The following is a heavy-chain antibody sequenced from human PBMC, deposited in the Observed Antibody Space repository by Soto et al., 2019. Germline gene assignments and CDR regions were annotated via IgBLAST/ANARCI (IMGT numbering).Heavy chain of an antibody. CDR3: ARGSHDYSYQDYYYYYMDV. D-gene: IGHD2-2*01. CDR1: GFTVSSNY. Sequence: EVQLVESGGGLVQPGGSLRLSCAASGFTVSSNYMSWVRQAPGKGLEWVSVIYSGGSTYYADSVKGRFTISRDNSKNTLYLQMNSLRAEDTAVYYCARGSHDYSYQDYYYYYMDVWGKGTTVTVSS. V-gene: IGHV3-66*01. CDR2: IYSGGST. J-gene: IGHJ6*03.